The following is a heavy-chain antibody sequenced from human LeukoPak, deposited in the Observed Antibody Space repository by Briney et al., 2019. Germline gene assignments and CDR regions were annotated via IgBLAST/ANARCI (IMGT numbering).Heavy chain of an antibody. V-gene: IGHV4-31*03. CDR2: IYYSGST. D-gene: IGHD2-2*01. CDR3: ARVSCSSTSCPRRDALDV. CDR1: GGSISSGAYY. Sequence: PSETLSLTCTVSGGSISSGAYYWSWIRQHPGKGLEWIGYIYYSGSTYYNPSLKSRVTISVDTSKNQFSLNLTSVTTADTAVYYCARVSCSSTSCPRRDALDVWGQGTMVTVSS. J-gene: IGHJ3*01.